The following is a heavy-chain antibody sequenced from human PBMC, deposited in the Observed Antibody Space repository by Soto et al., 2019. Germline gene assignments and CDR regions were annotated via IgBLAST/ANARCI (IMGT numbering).Heavy chain of an antibody. Sequence: SETLSLTCSVSGGSFSDYYWTWIWQPPGKGLEWIGYIYYSGSTNYNPSLKRRVTISLDTSNNQFSLKLTSVTAADTAVYYCAAIRVATPSHFDSWGQGTLVTVSS. CDR3: AAIRVATPSHFDS. J-gene: IGHJ4*02. CDR1: GGSFSDYY. V-gene: IGHV4-59*01. CDR2: IYYSGST. D-gene: IGHD5-12*01.